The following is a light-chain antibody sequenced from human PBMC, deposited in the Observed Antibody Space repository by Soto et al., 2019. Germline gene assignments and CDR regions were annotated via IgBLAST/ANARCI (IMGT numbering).Light chain of an antibody. CDR3: QQRYNWPVT. J-gene: IGKJ5*01. CDR2: ATS. V-gene: IGKV3-11*01. CDR1: QSVSSSY. Sequence: EIVMTQSPATLSVVPGERATLSCRASQSVSSSYLAWYQQKPGQAPRLLIYATSNRATGIPARFSGSGSGTDFTLTISSLEPEDFSVYYCQQRYNWPVTFGQGTRLEIK.